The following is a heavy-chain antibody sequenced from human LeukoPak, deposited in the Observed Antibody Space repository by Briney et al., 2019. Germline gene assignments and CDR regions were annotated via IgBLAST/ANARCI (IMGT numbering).Heavy chain of an antibody. CDR1: GGTFSSYA. CDR3: ARVGIAVAGHYYYYYMDV. D-gene: IGHD6-19*01. CDR2: IIPIFGTA. J-gene: IGHJ6*03. Sequence: ASVKVSCRASGGTFSSYAISWVRQAPGQGLEWMGGIIPIFGTADYAQKFQGRVTITADESTSTAYMELSSLRSEDTAVYYCARVGIAVAGHYYYYYMDVWGKGTTVTVSS. V-gene: IGHV1-69*13.